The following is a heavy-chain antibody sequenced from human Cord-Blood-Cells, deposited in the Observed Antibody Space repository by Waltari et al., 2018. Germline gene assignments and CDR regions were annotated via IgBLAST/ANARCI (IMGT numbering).Heavy chain of an antibody. D-gene: IGHD6-13*01. Sequence: QVQLQQWGAGLLKPSETLSLTCAVYGGSFSGYYWSWIRQHPGKGLEWIGEINHSGSTNYNPSLKSRVTISVDTSKNQFSLKLSSVTAADTAVYYCARIQGRIAAAANWFDPWGQGTLVTVSS. J-gene: IGHJ5*02. CDR3: ARIQGRIAAAANWFDP. V-gene: IGHV4-34*01. CDR1: GGSFSGYY. CDR2: INHSGST.